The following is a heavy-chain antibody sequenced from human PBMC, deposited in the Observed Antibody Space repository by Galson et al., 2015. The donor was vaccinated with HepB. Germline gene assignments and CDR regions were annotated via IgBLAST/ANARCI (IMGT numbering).Heavy chain of an antibody. V-gene: IGHV3-21*01. J-gene: IGHJ4*02. CDR2: ISSSSSYI. CDR1: GFTFSSYS. CDR3: ARIYCSSTSCYMGTFDY. D-gene: IGHD2-2*02. Sequence: SLRLSCAASGFTFSSYSMNWVRQAPGKGLEWVSSISSSSSYIYYADSVKGRFTISRDNAKNSLYLQMNSLRAEDTAVYYCARIYCSSTSCYMGTFDYWGQGTLVTVSS.